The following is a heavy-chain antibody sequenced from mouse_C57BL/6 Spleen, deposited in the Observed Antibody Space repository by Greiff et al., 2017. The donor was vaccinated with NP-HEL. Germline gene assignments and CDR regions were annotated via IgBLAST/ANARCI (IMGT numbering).Heavy chain of an antibody. CDR2: ISSGSSTI. Sequence: EVMLVESGGGLVKPGGSLKLSCAASGFTFSDYGMHWVRQAPEKGLEWVAYISSGSSTIYYADTVKGRFTISRDNAKNTLFLQMTSLRSEDTAMYYCARWGFHYYAMDYWGQGTSVTVSS. CDR3: ARWGFHYYAMDY. V-gene: IGHV5-17*01. CDR1: GFTFSDYG. J-gene: IGHJ4*01.